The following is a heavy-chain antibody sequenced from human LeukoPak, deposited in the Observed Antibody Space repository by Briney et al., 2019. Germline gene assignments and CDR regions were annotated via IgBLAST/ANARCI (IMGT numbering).Heavy chain of an antibody. Sequence: ASVKVSCKASGYTFTSYGISWVRQAPGQGLEWMGWISAYNGNTNYAQKLQGRVTMTTDTSTSTAYMELRSLRSDDTAVYYCARVHQPSGSYYYYYYMDVWGKGTTVTVSS. V-gene: IGHV1-18*01. CDR3: ARVHQPSGSYYYYYYMDV. J-gene: IGHJ6*03. D-gene: IGHD1-26*01. CDR2: ISAYNGNT. CDR1: GYTFTSYG.